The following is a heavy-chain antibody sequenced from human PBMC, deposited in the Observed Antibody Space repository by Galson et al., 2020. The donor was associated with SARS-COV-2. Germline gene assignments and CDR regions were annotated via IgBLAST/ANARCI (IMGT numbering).Heavy chain of an antibody. D-gene: IGHD3-10*01. CDR3: ARTGITGSYYNQDYYYAMDV. CDR1: GGTFSSYA. V-gene: IGHV1-69*13. CDR2: IIPIFGTA. J-gene: IGHJ6*02. Sequence: SVKVSCKASGGTFSSYAISWVRQAPGQGLEWMGGIIPIFGTANYAQHFQGGVTITADESTSTAYMELSSLRSEDTAVYYCARTGITGSYYNQDYYYAMDVWGQGTTVTVSS.